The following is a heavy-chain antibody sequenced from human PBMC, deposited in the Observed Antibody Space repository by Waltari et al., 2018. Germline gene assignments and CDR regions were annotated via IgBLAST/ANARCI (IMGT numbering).Heavy chain of an antibody. CDR2: GSGYDENT. D-gene: IGHD6-13*01. J-gene: IGHJ6*02. Sequence: VKLVQSGGEVKKPGASVKVSCKASGYTFISNGISWVRQAPGHGLEWVGVREERGKGRGWGGGGSGYDENTKYEQKVQGRVSWTADKATNTAYMELTSLTADDTAVYYCAHSDYRSSWYTMDVWGQGTTVSVSS. CDR3: AHSDYRSSWYTMDV. V-gene: IGHV1-18*01. CDR1: GYTFISNG.